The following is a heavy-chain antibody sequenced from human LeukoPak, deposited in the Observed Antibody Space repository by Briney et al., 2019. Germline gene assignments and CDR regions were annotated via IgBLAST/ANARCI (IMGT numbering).Heavy chain of an antibody. V-gene: IGHV1-69*05. J-gene: IGHJ6*03. CDR2: IIPIFGTA. Sequence: SSVKVSCKASGGTFSSYAISWVRQAPGQGLEWMGRIIPIFGTANYAQKFQGRVTITTDESTSTAYTELSSLRSEDTAVYYCAREPRGYSYVRYYYYYMDVWGKGTTVTVSS. CDR3: AREPRGYSYVRYYYYYMDV. CDR1: GGTFSSYA. D-gene: IGHD5-18*01.